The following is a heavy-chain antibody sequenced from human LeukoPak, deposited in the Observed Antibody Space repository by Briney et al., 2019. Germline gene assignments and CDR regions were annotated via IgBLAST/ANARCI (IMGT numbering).Heavy chain of an antibody. CDR1: GFTFGDYA. V-gene: IGHV3-49*04. CDR3: TRGARTSGWCNY. Sequence: GGSLRLSCTASGFTFGDYAMSWVRQAPGKGLEWVVFIRSKAYGGTTEYAASVKGRFTISRDDSKSIAYLQMNSLKTEDTAVYYCTRGARTSGWCNYWGQGTLVTVSS. CDR2: IRSKAYGGTT. J-gene: IGHJ4*02. D-gene: IGHD6-19*01.